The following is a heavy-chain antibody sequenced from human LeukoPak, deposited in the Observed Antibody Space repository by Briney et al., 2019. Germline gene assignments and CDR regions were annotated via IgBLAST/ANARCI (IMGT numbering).Heavy chain of an antibody. V-gene: IGHV4-39*07. J-gene: IGHJ6*03. CDR2: IYYSGSA. CDR1: GGSISSSSYY. Sequence: SETLSLTCTVSGGSISSSSYYWGWIRQPPGKGLEWIGSIYYSGSAYYNPSLKSRVTISVDTSKNQFSLKLSSVTAADTAVYYCARGYGSGNPYYYCYMDVWGKGTTVTVSS. D-gene: IGHD3-10*01. CDR3: ARGYGSGNPYYYCYMDV.